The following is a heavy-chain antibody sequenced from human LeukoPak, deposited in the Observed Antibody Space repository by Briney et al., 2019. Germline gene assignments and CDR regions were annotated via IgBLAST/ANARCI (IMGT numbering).Heavy chain of an antibody. D-gene: IGHD2-2*01. CDR1: GFTFSGSA. Sequence: GGSLRLSCAASGFTFSGSAMHWVRQASGKGLEWVGRIRSKADNYATAYAASVKGRFTISRDDSKNTAYLQMNSLKTEDTAVYYCTGASTGGPSLQSCYHMEVWGKGTTVTVSS. V-gene: IGHV3-73*01. J-gene: IGHJ6*03. CDR2: IRSKADNYAT. CDR3: TGASTGGPSLQSCYHMEV.